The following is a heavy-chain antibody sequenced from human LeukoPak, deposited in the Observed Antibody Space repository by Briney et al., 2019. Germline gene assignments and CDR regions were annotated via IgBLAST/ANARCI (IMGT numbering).Heavy chain of an antibody. J-gene: IGHJ4*02. CDR1: GYTFTGYH. CDR2: INPYSGDT. V-gene: IGHV1-2*06. D-gene: IGHD2-2*01. Sequence: ASVKLSCKASGYTFTGYHIHWVRQAPGQGLEWMGRINPYSGDTNFAQKFQHRVTMTRDTSITTAYMDLSRLTSDDTAVYFCARGGRGYCSSTSCYYQKTLDYWGQGTLVTVSS. CDR3: ARGGRGYCSSTSCYYQKTLDY.